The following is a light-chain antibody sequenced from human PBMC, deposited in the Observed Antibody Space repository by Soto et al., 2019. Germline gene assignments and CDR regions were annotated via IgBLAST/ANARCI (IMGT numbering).Light chain of an antibody. J-gene: IGKJ5*01. CDR3: QQSSSSPPIT. Sequence: DIQLTQSPSFLSASVGDRVTITCRASQDCSRSLGWYQQKSGKAPVALIYAASTLRDGVSSRFSGSGYGTEFTLTINNLQPEDFATYYCQQSSSSPPITFGQGTRLDI. CDR2: AAS. V-gene: IGKV1-9*01. CDR1: QDCSRS.